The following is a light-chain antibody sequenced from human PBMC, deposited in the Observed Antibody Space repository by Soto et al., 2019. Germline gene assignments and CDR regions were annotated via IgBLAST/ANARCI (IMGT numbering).Light chain of an antibody. CDR2: GVS. V-gene: IGLV2-11*01. CDR1: SSDVGGYNY. Sequence: QSVLTQPRSVSGSPGQSVTISCTGTSSDVGGYNYVSWYQQHPGKAPKLMIYGVSKRPSGVPDRFSGSKSGNTASLTISGLQAEDEADYYCCSYAGSNTYVFGSGTKVT. J-gene: IGLJ1*01. CDR3: CSYAGSNTYV.